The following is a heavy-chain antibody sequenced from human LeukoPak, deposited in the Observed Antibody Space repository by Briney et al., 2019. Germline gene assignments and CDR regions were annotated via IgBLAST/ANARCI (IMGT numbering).Heavy chain of an antibody. Sequence: SVKVSCKASGGTFSSYAISWVRQAPGQGLEWMGRIIPIFGIANYAQKFQGRVTITADKSTSTAYMELSSLRSEDTAVYYCARDTRGTSSGWFDPWGQGTLVAVSS. D-gene: IGHD2-2*01. CDR2: IIPIFGIA. J-gene: IGHJ5*02. CDR3: ARDTRGTSSGWFDP. CDR1: GGTFSSYA. V-gene: IGHV1-69*04.